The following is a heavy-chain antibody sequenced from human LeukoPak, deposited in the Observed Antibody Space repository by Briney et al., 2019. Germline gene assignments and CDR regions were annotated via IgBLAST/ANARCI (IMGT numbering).Heavy chain of an antibody. CDR1: GFTFSSYG. CDR3: AKEDSSSSDY. Sequence: GGSLRLSCAASGFTFSSYGMHWVRQAPGKGQEWVAFIRYDGSNKYYADSVKGRLTISRDNSMNTLYLQMNSLRAEDTAVYYCAKEDSSSSDYWGQGTLVTVSS. V-gene: IGHV3-30*02. J-gene: IGHJ4*02. CDR2: IRYDGSNK. D-gene: IGHD6-6*01.